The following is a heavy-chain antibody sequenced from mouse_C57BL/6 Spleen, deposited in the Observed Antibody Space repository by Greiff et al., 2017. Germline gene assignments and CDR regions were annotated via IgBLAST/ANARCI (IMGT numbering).Heavy chain of an antibody. CDR3: AIYYSNYDWFAY. CDR2: IHPNSGST. J-gene: IGHJ3*01. CDR1: GYTFTSYW. D-gene: IGHD2-5*01. V-gene: IGHV1-64*01. Sequence: VQLQQPGAELVKPGASVKLSCKASGYTFTSYWMHWVKQRPGQGLEWIGMIHPNSGSTNYNEKFKSKATLTVDKSSSTAYMQLSSLTSEDSAVYYCAIYYSNYDWFAYWGQGTLVTVSA.